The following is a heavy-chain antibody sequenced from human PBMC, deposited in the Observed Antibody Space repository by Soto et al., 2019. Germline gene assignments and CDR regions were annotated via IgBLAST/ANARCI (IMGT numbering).Heavy chain of an antibody. D-gene: IGHD3-3*01. V-gene: IGHV3-9*01. CDR2: ISWNSGSI. J-gene: IGHJ4*02. CDR1: GFTFDDYA. Sequence: GGSLRLSCAASGFTFDDYAMHWVRQAPGKGLEWVSGISWNSGSIGYADSVKGRFTISRDNAKNSLYLQMNSLRAEDTALYYCATFWSGYYRTLDYWGQGTLVTVSS. CDR3: ATFWSGYYRTLDY.